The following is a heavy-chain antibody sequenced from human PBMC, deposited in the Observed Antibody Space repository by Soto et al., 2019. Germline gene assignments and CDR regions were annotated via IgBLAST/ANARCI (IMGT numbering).Heavy chain of an antibody. CDR2: IRSKANSYAT. J-gene: IGHJ4*02. V-gene: IGHV3-73*01. CDR3: TSHGRSARSIDIPHQSRSMHF. CDR1: GFTFSGSA. Sequence: PGGSLRLSCEASGFTFSGSAMHWVRQASGKGLEWVGRIRSKANSYATAYVASVKGRFTISRDDSKNTAYLQMNSLKSEDTAVYYCTSHGRSARSIDIPHQSRSMHFWDPGPLVT. D-gene: IGHD2-2*01.